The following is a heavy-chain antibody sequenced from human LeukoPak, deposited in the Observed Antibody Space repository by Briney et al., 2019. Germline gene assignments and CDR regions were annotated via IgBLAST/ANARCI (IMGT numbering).Heavy chain of an antibody. V-gene: IGHV1-69*01. CDR3: ARALVRDSSSWYGTGGLDY. J-gene: IGHJ4*02. Sequence: SVKVSCKASGGTFSSYAISWVRQAPGQVLEWMGGIIPIFGTANYAQKFQGRVTITADESTSTAYMELSSLRSEDTAVYYCARALVRDSSSWYGTGGLDYWGQGTLVTASS. CDR2: IIPIFGTA. D-gene: IGHD6-13*01. CDR1: GGTFSSYA.